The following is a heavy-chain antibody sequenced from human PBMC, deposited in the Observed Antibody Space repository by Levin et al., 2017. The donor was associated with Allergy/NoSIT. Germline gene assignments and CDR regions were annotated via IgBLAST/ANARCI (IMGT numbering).Heavy chain of an antibody. Sequence: KSSETLSLTCAVYGGSFSGYYWSWIRQPPGKGLEWIGEINHSGSTNYNPSLKSRVTISVDTSKNQFSLKLSSVTAADTAVYYCARGARVIRAAAGTGDKYNWFDPWGQGTLVTVSS. J-gene: IGHJ5*02. CDR3: ARGARVIRAAAGTGDKYNWFDP. V-gene: IGHV4-34*01. D-gene: IGHD6-13*01. CDR2: INHSGST. CDR1: GGSFSGYY.